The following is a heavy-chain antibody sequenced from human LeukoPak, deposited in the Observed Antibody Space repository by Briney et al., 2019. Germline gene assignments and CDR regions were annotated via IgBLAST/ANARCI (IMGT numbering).Heavy chain of an antibody. J-gene: IGHJ4*02. CDR2: INHSGGT. CDR3: AREGGSYRPLDY. CDR1: GGSFSGYY. V-gene: IGHV4-34*01. D-gene: IGHD3-16*02. Sequence: SETLSLTCAVYGGSFSGYYWGWIRQPPGKGLEWIGEINHSGGTNYNPSLKGRVTISVDTSKNQFSLKLPSVTAADTAVYYCAREGGSYRPLDYSGQGTLVTVSS.